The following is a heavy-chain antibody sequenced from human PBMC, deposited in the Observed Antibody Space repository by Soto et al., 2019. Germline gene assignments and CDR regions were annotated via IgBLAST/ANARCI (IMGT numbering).Heavy chain of an antibody. CDR2: INHSGST. J-gene: IGHJ6*02. CDR1: GGSFSGYY. V-gene: IGHV4-34*01. Sequence: SETLSLTCAVYGGSFSGYYWSWIRQPPGKGLEWIGEINHSGSTNYNPSLKSRVTISVDTSKNQFSLKLSSVTAADTAVYYCARTSVVRWEYYYYDGMDVWGQGTTVT. CDR3: ARTSVVRWEYYYYDGMDV. D-gene: IGHD2-15*01.